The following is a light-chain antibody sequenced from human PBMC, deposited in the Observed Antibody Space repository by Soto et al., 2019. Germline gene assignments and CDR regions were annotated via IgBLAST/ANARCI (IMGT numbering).Light chain of an antibody. J-gene: IGLJ2*01. Sequence: QSVLTQPPSASGTPGQRVTISCSGSSSNIGSNYVYWYQQLPGTAPKLLIYRNNQRPSGVPDRFSGSKSSTSASLAISGLRSEDEADYYCAAWDDSLSGGVVFGGGTKVTVL. CDR3: AAWDDSLSGGVV. V-gene: IGLV1-47*01. CDR2: RNN. CDR1: SSNIGSNY.